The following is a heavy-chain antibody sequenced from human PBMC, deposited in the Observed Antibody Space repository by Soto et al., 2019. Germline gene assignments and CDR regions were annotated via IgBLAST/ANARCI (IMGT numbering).Heavy chain of an antibody. J-gene: IGHJ4*02. CDR2: IIPIFGTA. V-gene: IGHV1-69*01. Sequence: QVQLVQSGAEVKKLGSSVKVSCKASGGTFSSYSINWVRQAPGQGLEWMGEIIPIFGTANYAQKCQGRVTITADESTSTAYMELSSLRSEDTAVYYCARDGGRHSGGIDYWGQGTLVTVSS. CDR1: GGTFSSYS. CDR3: ARDGGRHSGGIDY. D-gene: IGHD1-26*01.